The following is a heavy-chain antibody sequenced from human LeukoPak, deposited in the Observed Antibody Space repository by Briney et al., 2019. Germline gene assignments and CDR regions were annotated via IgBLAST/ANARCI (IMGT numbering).Heavy chain of an antibody. CDR1: GFSFNRRG. V-gene: IGHV3-48*04. CDR2: ISPRSETI. CDR3: ARIDGPTVFTYYMDL. Sequence: GGPLRLSCATSGFSFNRRGMNWVRQPPGKGLEWVSYISPRSETIFYAESVQGRFAVSRDDAKGSLYLQMHTLRVEDTAVYYCARIDGPTVFTYYMDLWGKGTTVTVAS. D-gene: IGHD3-16*01. J-gene: IGHJ6*03.